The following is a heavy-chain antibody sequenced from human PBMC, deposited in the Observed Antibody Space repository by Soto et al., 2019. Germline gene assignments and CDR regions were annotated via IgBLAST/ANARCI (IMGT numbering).Heavy chain of an antibody. J-gene: IGHJ3*02. CDR3: ARDRSAHPKYDAFDI. V-gene: IGHV4-59*01. Sequence: SETLSLTCTVSGGSISSYYWSWIRQPPGKGLEWIGYIYYSGSTNYNPSLKSRVTISVDTSKNQFSLKLSSVTAADTAVYYCARDRSAHPKYDAFDIWGQGTMVTVSS. CDR2: IYYSGST. CDR1: GGSISSYY.